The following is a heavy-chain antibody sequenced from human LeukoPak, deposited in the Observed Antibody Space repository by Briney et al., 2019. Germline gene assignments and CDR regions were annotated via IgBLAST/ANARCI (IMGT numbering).Heavy chain of an antibody. Sequence: ASVKVSCKASGYTFTGYYMHWVRQAPGQGLEWMGWINPNSGGTNYAQKFQGRVTMTRDTSISTAYIELSRLRSDDTAVYYCARGPIVVVPAADFDYWGQGTLVTVSS. V-gene: IGHV1-2*02. D-gene: IGHD2-2*01. J-gene: IGHJ4*02. CDR3: ARGPIVVVPAADFDY. CDR1: GYTFTGYY. CDR2: INPNSGGT.